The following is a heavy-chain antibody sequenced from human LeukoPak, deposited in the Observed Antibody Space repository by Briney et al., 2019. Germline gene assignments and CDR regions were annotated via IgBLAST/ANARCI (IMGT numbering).Heavy chain of an antibody. V-gene: IGHV3-30*02. CDR2: IAHHGGNK. Sequence: PGGSLRLSCAASGFTFSSYAIHWVRQRPGKGMEWVAYIAHHGGNKYYADSVKGRFTISRDNSKRTLYLQMNSLRADDTAVYYCAKDGSWSCTDWGQGTLVTVSS. J-gene: IGHJ4*02. D-gene: IGHD2-8*02. CDR1: GFTFSSYA. CDR3: AKDGSWSCTD.